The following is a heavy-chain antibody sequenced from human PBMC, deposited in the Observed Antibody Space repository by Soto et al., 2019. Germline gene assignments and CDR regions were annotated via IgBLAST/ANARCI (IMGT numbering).Heavy chain of an antibody. J-gene: IGHJ4*02. Sequence: SETLSLTWTVSGCSISNYYLSWLRQPAGKGLEWIGHIYTSGNTNYNPSLKGRVTMSVDMSKNQFSLKLSSVTAADTAVYYCARIRFLEWYYFDYWGQGTLVTVSS. CDR3: ARIRFLEWYYFDY. D-gene: IGHD3-3*01. V-gene: IGHV4-4*07. CDR1: GCSISNYY. CDR2: IYTSGNT.